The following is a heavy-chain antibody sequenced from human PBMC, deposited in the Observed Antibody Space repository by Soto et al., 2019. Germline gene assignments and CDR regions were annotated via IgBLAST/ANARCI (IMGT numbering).Heavy chain of an antibody. Sequence: VQLVETGGGLIQPGGSLRLSCEVSGFSVSASPMSWVRLAPGKGLAWVSVFSRGGSTAYAESVKGRGTVSRDPFKNPRCLQMDSLTVEDTAVYFCARGLGWTDVLNTYYYGRDVWGQGTTVTVS. D-gene: IGHD1-1*01. V-gene: IGHV3-53*02. CDR1: GFSVSASP. J-gene: IGHJ6*02. CDR2: FSRGGST. CDR3: ARGLGWTDVLNTYYYGRDV.